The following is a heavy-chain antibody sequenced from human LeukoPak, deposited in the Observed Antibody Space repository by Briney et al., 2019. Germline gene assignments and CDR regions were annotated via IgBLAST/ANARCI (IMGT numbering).Heavy chain of an antibody. V-gene: IGHV4-61*09. CDR1: GGSISSGGYY. D-gene: IGHD1-26*01. Sequence: SQTLSLTCTVSGGSISSGGYYWSWIRQPAGKGLEWIGHIYTRGSTSYNPSLKGRVTISLDTSKNQFSLKLSSVTAADTAVYYCARVGWPLLYFDYWGQGTLVTVSS. J-gene: IGHJ4*02. CDR2: IYTRGST. CDR3: ARVGWPLLYFDY.